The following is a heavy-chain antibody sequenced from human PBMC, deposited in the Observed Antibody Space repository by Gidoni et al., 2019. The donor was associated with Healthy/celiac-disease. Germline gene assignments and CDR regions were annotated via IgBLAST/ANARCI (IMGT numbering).Heavy chain of an antibody. V-gene: IGHV1-18*01. CDR3: ARVVAGKGYYPPDFDY. Sequence: QVQLVQSGAEVKKPGASVKVACKASGYSFTSDGMSWVRRAAGQGLEWMGWISAYNGNTNYAQKLQGRVTMTTDTSTSTAYMELRSLRSDDTAVYYCARVVAGKGYYPPDFDYWGQGTLVTVSS. J-gene: IGHJ4*02. D-gene: IGHD3-22*01. CDR1: GYSFTSDG. CDR2: ISAYNGNT.